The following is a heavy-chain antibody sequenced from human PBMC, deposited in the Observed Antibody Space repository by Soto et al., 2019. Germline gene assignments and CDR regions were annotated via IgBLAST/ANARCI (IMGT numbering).Heavy chain of an antibody. CDR3: ARGLGRGWYKVGDY. V-gene: IGHV3-11*01. Sequence: QVQLVETWGGLVKPGGSLRLSCAASGFTFSDYYMIWIRQAPGKGLEWVSYITSSGSTIFYADSVKGRFTISRDNDKNSLYLQMNSLRAEDTAVYYCARGLGRGWYKVGDYWGQGTLVTVSS. J-gene: IGHJ4*02. CDR2: ITSSGSTI. CDR1: GFTFSDYY. D-gene: IGHD6-19*01.